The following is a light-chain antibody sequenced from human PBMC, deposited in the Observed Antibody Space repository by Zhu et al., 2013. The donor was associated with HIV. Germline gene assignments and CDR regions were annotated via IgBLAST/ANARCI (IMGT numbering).Light chain of an antibody. CDR2: GVT. Sequence: QSALAQPASLSGSPGQAITIPCTGTSNDIGTYNLVSWYQQHPGRAPKLIIYGVTERPSGVSDRFSGSKSGNTASLTISGLQAEDEADYYCSSYTSTSTLEVFGTGTKVTVL. J-gene: IGLJ1*01. V-gene: IGLV2-14*02. CDR3: SSYTSTSTLEV. CDR1: SNDIGTYNL.